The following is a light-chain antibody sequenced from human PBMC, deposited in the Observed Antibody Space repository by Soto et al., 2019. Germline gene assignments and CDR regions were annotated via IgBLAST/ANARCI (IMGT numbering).Light chain of an antibody. Sequence: SVLTQPASVSGSPGQSITISCTGTSSDIGGDYDYVSWYQQHPGKAPKLLIYKVSNRPSGVSYRFSASKSGNTASLTISGLQAEDEADYYCSSYSISSSTSYVFGTGTKVTVL. J-gene: IGLJ1*01. V-gene: IGLV2-14*01. CDR3: SSYSISSSTSYV. CDR1: SSDIGGDYDY. CDR2: KVS.